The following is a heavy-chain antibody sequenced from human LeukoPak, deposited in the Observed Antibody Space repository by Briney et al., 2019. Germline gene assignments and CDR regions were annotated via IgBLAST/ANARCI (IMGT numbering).Heavy chain of an antibody. J-gene: IGHJ2*01. D-gene: IGHD2-2*02. CDR2: IYHSGST. CDR1: GGSISSSNW. V-gene: IGHV4-4*02. CDR3: ARKSPYCSGTSCYNWYFDL. Sequence: SGTLSLTCAVSGGSISSSNWWSWVRQPPGKGLEWIGEIYHSGSTNYNPSLKSRVTISVDKSKNQFSLKLSSVTAADTAVYYCARKSPYCSGTSCYNWYFDLWGRGTLVTVSS.